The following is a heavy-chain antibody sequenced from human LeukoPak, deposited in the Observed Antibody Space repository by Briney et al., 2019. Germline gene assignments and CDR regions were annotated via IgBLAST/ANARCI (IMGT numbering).Heavy chain of an antibody. J-gene: IGHJ4*02. V-gene: IGHV3-21*01. CDR1: GFTFSSYS. D-gene: IGHD6-13*01. Sequence: GGSLRLSCAASGFTFSSYSMNWVRQAPGKGLEWVSSISSSSSYIYYADSVKGRFTISRDNAKNSLYLQMNSLRAEDTAVYYCARGGLTAAVNYWGQGTLVTVSS. CDR3: ARGGLTAAVNY. CDR2: ISSSSSYI.